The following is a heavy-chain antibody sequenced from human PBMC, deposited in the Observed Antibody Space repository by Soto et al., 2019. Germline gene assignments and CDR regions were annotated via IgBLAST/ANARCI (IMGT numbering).Heavy chain of an antibody. V-gene: IGHV4-31*03. CDR2: IYYSGST. CDR3: ARGSKIAAPPRNYYYYGMDV. CDR1: GGSISSGGYY. Sequence: SETLSLTCTVSGGSISSGGYYWSWIRQHPGKGLEWIGYIYYSGSTYYNPSLKSRVTISVDTSKNQFSLKLSSVTAADTAVYYSARGSKIAAPPRNYYYYGMDVWGQGTTVTVSS. J-gene: IGHJ6*02. D-gene: IGHD6-6*01.